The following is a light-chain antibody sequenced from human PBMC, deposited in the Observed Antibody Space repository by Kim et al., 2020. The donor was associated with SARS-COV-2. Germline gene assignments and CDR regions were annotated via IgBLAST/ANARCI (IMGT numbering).Light chain of an antibody. CDR2: GKN. CDR3: NSRDSSGNHRGV. J-gene: IGLJ1*01. CDR1: SLRSYY. Sequence: LGQTVRITCQGDSLRSYYASWYQQKPGQAPVIVIYGKNNRPSGIPDRFSGSSSGNTASLTITGAQAEDEADYYCNSRDSSGNHRGVFGTGTKVTVL. V-gene: IGLV3-19*01.